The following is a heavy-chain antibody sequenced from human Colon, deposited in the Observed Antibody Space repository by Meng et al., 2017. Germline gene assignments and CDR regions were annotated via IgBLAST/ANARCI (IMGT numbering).Heavy chain of an antibody. CDR1: GFTFSSYA. CDR2: ISGGGGST. Sequence: GGSLRLSCAASGFTFSSYAMSWARRAPGKGLEWVSGISGGGGSTYYADSVKGRFTISGDNSKSTLFLQMNSLRAEDTAVYYCAKAVHYTKDGMDVWGQGTTVTVSS. D-gene: IGHD4-11*01. V-gene: IGHV3-23*01. CDR3: AKAVHYTKDGMDV. J-gene: IGHJ6*02.